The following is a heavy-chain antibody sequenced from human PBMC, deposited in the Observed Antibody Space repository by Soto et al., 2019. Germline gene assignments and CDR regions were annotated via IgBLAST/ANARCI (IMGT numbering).Heavy chain of an antibody. CDR3: ARECLPVGTATQRYWYFDL. V-gene: IGHV3-33*01. Sequence: QVQLVESGGGVVQPGRSLRLSCAASGFTFSSYGMHWVRQAPGKGLEWVAVIGYDGSDKYYADSVKGRFTISRDNSKNTGYLQMNILRAEDTAVYYCARECLPVGTATQRYWYFDLWGRGTLVTVSS. J-gene: IGHJ2*01. CDR2: IGYDGSDK. D-gene: IGHD2-21*02. CDR1: GFTFSSYG.